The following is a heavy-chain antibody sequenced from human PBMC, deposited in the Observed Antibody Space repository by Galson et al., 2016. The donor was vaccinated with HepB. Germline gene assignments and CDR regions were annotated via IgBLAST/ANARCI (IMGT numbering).Heavy chain of an antibody. Sequence: QSGAEVKRPGEPLKISCKGSEYTFSNYWIAWVRQMPGKGLEWMGIIYPGDTFATYSPSFQGQVTISADKSISTAYLQWSRLQASDTAMYYCARHYCRGDICHSDSWGQGTLVTVSS. V-gene: IGHV5-51*01. J-gene: IGHJ4*02. CDR1: EYTFSNYW. D-gene: IGHD2-21*01. CDR2: IYPGDTFA. CDR3: ARHYCRGDICHSDS.